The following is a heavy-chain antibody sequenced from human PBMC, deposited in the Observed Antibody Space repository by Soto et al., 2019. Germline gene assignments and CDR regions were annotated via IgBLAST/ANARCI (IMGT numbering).Heavy chain of an antibody. CDR1: GFTFSSYG. V-gene: IGHV3-30*18. D-gene: IGHD6-13*01. J-gene: IGHJ6*02. Sequence: GGSLRLSCAASGFTFSSYGMHWVRQAPGKGLEWVAVISYDGSNKYYADSVKGRFTISRDNSKNTLYLHMNSLRAEDTAVYYCAKDSRAFSYYYYGMDVWGQGTTVTVSS. CDR3: AKDSRAFSYYYYGMDV. CDR2: ISYDGSNK.